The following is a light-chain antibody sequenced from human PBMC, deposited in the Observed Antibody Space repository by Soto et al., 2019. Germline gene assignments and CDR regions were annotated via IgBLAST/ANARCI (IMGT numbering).Light chain of an antibody. J-gene: IGLJ1*01. CDR3: TSYTSSSTFV. Sequence: QSALTQPASVSGSPGQSSTISCTGTSSDVGDYNYVSWYHQQPDKAPKLMIYDVNNRPSGVSNRFSGSKSGNTASLTISGLQTEDDADYYCTSYTSSSTFVFGGGTKLTVL. CDR2: DVN. CDR1: SSDVGDYNY. V-gene: IGLV2-14*03.